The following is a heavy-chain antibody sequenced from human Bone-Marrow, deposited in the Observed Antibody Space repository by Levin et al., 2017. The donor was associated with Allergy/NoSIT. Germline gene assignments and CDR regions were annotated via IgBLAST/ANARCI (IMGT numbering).Heavy chain of an antibody. J-gene: IGHJ6*03. CDR1: GFPFSNAW. V-gene: IGHV3-15*01. CDR3: TTDLDDVVVPAAKTPGPHMDG. D-gene: IGHD2-2*03. CDR2: IKSKTDGGTT. Sequence: LSLPCAASGFPFSNAWMSWVRQAPGKGLEWVGRIKSKTDGGTTDYAAPVKGRFTISRDDSKNTLYLQMNSLKTEDTAVYYCTTDLDDVVVPAAKTPGPHMDGWGKGTTVTVSS.